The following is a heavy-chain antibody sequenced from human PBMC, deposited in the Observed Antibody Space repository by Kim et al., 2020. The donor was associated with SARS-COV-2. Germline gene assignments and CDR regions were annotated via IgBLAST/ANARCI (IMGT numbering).Heavy chain of an antibody. CDR3: AKSDIVVVPAAVFGYYYGMDV. V-gene: IGHV3-23*01. CDR2: ISGSGGST. D-gene: IGHD2-2*01. J-gene: IGHJ6*02. Sequence: GGSLRLSCAASGFTFSSYAMSWVRQAPGKGLEWVSAISGSGGSTYYADSVKGRFTISRDNSKNTLYLQMNSLRAEDTAVYYCAKSDIVVVPAAVFGYYYGMDVWGQGTTVTVSS. CDR1: GFTFSSYA.